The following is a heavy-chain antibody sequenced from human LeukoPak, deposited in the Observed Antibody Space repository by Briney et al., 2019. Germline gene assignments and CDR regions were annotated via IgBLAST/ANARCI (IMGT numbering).Heavy chain of an antibody. Sequence: TSETLSLTCAVSGYSISSGYYWGWIRQPPGKGLEWIGSIYHSGSTHYNPSLKSRVTISVDTSKNQFSLKLSSVTAADTAVYYCARKNYYYDSSGHRPLYFDYWGQGTLVTVSS. D-gene: IGHD3-22*01. CDR2: IYHSGST. CDR1: GYSISSGYY. J-gene: IGHJ4*02. CDR3: ARKNYYYDSSGHRPLYFDY. V-gene: IGHV4-38-2*01.